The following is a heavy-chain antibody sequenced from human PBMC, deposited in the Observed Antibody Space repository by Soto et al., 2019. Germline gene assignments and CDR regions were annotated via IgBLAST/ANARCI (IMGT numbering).Heavy chain of an antibody. V-gene: IGHV3-30*18. Sequence: PGGSLILSCAASGFTFSSYGMHWVRQAPGKGLEWVAVISYDGSNKYYADSVKGRFTISRDSSKNTLYLQMNSLRAEDTAVYYCAKCRGYSYGQPFDYWGQGTLVTVSS. J-gene: IGHJ4*02. CDR3: AKCRGYSYGQPFDY. CDR2: ISYDGSNK. CDR1: GFTFSSYG. D-gene: IGHD5-18*01.